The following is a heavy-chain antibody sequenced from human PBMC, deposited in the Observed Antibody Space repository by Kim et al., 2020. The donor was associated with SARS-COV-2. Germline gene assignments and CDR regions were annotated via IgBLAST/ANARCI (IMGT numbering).Heavy chain of an antibody. CDR1: GGSISSYY. J-gene: IGHJ6*02. D-gene: IGHD6-13*01. CDR3: ARHESIGSSWYYYYYGMDV. V-gene: IGHV4-59*08. Sequence: SETLSLTCTVSGGSISSYYWSWIRQPPGKGLEWIGYIYYSGSTNYNPSLKSRVTISVDTSKNQFSLELSSVTAADTAVYYCARHESIGSSWYYYYYGMDVWGQGTTVTVSS. CDR2: IYYSGST.